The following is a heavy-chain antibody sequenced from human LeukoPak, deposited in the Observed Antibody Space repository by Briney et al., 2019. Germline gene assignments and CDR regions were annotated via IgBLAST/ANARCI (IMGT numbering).Heavy chain of an antibody. CDR1: GFTFSCYA. D-gene: IGHD3-16*02. V-gene: IGHV3-23*01. CDR2: ISGSGGST. J-gene: IGHJ4*02. CDR3: AKDEGDYVWGSYRLY. Sequence: GGSLRLSCAASGFTFSCYAMSWVRQAPGKGLEWVSAISGSGGSTYYADSVKGRFTISRDNSKNTLYLQMNSLRAEDTAVYYCAKDEGDYVWGSYRLYWGQGTLVTVSS.